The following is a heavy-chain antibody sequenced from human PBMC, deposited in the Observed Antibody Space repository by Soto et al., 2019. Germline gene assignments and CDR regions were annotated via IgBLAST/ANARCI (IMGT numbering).Heavy chain of an antibody. CDR3: ARGGRDNTYYYDSSGYYSWDYFDY. D-gene: IGHD3-22*01. V-gene: IGHV1-69*13. Sequence: SVKVSCKASGSTFSSYTISWVRPASGQGLEWMGGTIPIFGTANYAQKFQGRATITADESTSTAYMELSSLRSEDTAVYYCARGGRDNTYYYDSSGYYSWDYFDYWGQGTLVTVSS. CDR2: TIPIFGTA. J-gene: IGHJ4*02. CDR1: GSTFSSYT.